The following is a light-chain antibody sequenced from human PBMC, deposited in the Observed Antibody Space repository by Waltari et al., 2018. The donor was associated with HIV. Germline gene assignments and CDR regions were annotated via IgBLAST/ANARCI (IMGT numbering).Light chain of an antibody. J-gene: IGKJ5*01. CDR2: GAS. CDR3: QQYGSLWT. V-gene: IGKV3-20*01. Sequence: EIVLTQSPATLSLSPGERATLSCTARPSVSISYFAWYQQKPDEPTRLVNDGASRRGTVIAERLGGSGAGTDFTLTISRLEHEDVAVYCCQQYGSLWTFGQGTRLEIK. CDR1: PSVSISY.